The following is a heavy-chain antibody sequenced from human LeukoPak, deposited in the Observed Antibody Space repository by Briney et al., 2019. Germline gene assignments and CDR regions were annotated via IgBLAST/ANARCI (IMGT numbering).Heavy chain of an antibody. CDR1: GGSFSGYY. J-gene: IGHJ3*02. V-gene: IGHV4-34*01. D-gene: IGHD3-3*01. Sequence: SETLSLTCAVYGGSFSGYYWSWIRQPPGKGLEWIGEINHSGSTNYNPSLKSRVTISVDTSKNQFSLKLSSVTAAGTAVYYCARGRYYDFWSGYSDAFDIWGQGTMVTVSS. CDR2: INHSGST. CDR3: ARGRYYDFWSGYSDAFDI.